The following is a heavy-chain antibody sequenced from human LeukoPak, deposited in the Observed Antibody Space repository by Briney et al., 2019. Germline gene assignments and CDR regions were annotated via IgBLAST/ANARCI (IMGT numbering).Heavy chain of an antibody. CDR1: GFTFSSYA. D-gene: IGHD3-10*01. J-gene: IGHJ4*02. CDR2: ISGSGGST. Sequence: GGSLRLSCAASGFTFSSYAMSWVRQAPGKGLEWVSAISGSGGSTYYADSVKGRFTISRDNSKNTLYLQMNSLRAEDTAVYYCGGDAELLWFGELRGGGFDYWGQGTLVTVSS. CDR3: GGDAELLWFGELRGGGFDY. V-gene: IGHV3-23*01.